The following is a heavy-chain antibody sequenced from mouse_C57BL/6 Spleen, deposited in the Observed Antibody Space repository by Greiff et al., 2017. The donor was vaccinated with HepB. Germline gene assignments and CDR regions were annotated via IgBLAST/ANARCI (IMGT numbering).Heavy chain of an antibody. CDR1: GYSFTGYF. J-gene: IGHJ4*01. CDR2: INPYNGDT. V-gene: IGHV1-20*01. Sequence: VQLQQSGPELVKPGDSVKISCKASGYSFTGYFMNWVMQSHGKSLEWIGRINPYNGDTFYNQKFKGKATLTVDKSSSTAHMELRSLTSEDSAVYYCAREGGNPRGYYAMDYWGQGTSVTVSS. D-gene: IGHD2-1*01. CDR3: AREGGNPRGYYAMDY.